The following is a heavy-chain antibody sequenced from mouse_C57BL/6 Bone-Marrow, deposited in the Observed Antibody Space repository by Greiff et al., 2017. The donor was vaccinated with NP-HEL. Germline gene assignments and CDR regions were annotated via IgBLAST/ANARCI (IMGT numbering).Heavy chain of an antibody. V-gene: IGHV14-4*01. Sequence: EVKLQESGAELVRPGASVKLSCTASGFNINDDYMHWVKQRPEQGLEWIGWIDPENGDTDYASNFQGKATITADTASNTAYLQLSSLTSEDTAVYYCTTAYGSSYEFDYWGQGTTLTVSS. D-gene: IGHD1-1*01. CDR3: TTAYGSSYEFDY. CDR2: IDPENGDT. J-gene: IGHJ2*01. CDR1: GFNINDDY.